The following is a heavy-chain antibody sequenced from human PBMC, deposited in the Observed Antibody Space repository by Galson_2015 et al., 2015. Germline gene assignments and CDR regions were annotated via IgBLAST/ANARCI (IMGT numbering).Heavy chain of an antibody. Sequence: QSGAEVKKPGESLNISCKGSGYSFTTYWIGWVRQMPGKGLEWMGIIYPGDSDTRYSPSFQGQVTISADKSISTAYLQWRSLKASDTAIYYCARQGTYSSGLFGVDYWGQRTLVTVSS. CDR2: IYPGDSDT. CDR3: ARQGTYSSGLFGVDY. J-gene: IGHJ4*02. D-gene: IGHD6-19*01. CDR1: GYSFTTYW. V-gene: IGHV5-51*01.